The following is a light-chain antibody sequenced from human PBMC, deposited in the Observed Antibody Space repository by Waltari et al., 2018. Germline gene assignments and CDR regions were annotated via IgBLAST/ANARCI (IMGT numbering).Light chain of an antibody. CDR2: QHT. CDR3: QAWDSNTVI. Sequence: SYELTQPPSVFLSPGQTASITCPGDTLGGNFASRYQLRAGQSPVLVIPQHTQRPPGIPERFSASYSGNTATLTISGTQAMDEADYYCQAWDSNTVIFGGGTKLSVL. V-gene: IGLV3-1*01. J-gene: IGLJ2*01. CDR1: TLGGNF.